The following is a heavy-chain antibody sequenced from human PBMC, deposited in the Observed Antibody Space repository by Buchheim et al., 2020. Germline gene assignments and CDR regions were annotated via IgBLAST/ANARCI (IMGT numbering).Heavy chain of an antibody. CDR3: ASDTPTVVYYYYGMDV. CDR1: GYTFTSYY. V-gene: IGHV1-46*01. CDR2: INPSGGST. J-gene: IGHJ6*02. Sequence: QVQLVQSGAEVKKPGASVKVSCKASGYTFTSYYMHWVRQAPGQGLEWMGIINPSGGSTSYAQKFQGRVTMTRDTSTSTVYMVLSSLGSEDTAVYYCASDTPTVVYYYYGMDVWGQGTT. D-gene: IGHD4-23*01.